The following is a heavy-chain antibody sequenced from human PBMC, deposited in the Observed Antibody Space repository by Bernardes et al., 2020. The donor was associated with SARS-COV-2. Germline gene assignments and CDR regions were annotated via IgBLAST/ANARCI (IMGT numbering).Heavy chain of an antibody. D-gene: IGHD2-21*01. J-gene: IGHJ6*02. CDR3: AKARVSIPLDAMDV. CDR2: ISGSGCKT. Sequence: EWVSSISGSGCKTYHPDSVKGRFSVSRDNSRKILYLQMSSLRVEDTAVYHCAKARVSIPLDAMDVWGQGTTVIVS. V-gene: IGHV3-23*01.